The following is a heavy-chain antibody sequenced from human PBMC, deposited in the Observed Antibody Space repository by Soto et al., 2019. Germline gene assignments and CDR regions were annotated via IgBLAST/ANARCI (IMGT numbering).Heavy chain of an antibody. V-gene: IGHV1-69*01. CDR2: IIPVLGTP. Sequence: QVLLVQSSAEVKKPGSSVKVSCKASGGTFTSTAFSWVRQAPGQGLEWMGGIIPVLGTPNYAQKFQARLTVTADASTTTVHMELSRLRSEDTAVYYCASSAGLDHLLNYYGLNVWGQGTTVTVSS. D-gene: IGHD6-13*01. CDR3: ASSAGLDHLLNYYGLNV. CDR1: GGTFTSTA. J-gene: IGHJ6*02.